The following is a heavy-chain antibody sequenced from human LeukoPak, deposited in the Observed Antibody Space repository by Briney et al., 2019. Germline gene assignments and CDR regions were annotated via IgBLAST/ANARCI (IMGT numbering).Heavy chain of an antibody. CDR3: ARQAPYDYVWGSYRLEYYFDY. D-gene: IGHD3-16*02. J-gene: IGHJ4*02. CDR1: GFTFSSYG. CDR2: ISSSSSYI. V-gene: IGHV3-21*01. Sequence: GGSLRLSCAASGFTFSSYGMHWVRQAPGKGLEWVSSISSSSSYIYYADSVKGRFTISRDNAKNSLYLQMNSLRAEDTAVYYCARQAPYDYVWGSYRLEYYFDYWGQGTLVTVSS.